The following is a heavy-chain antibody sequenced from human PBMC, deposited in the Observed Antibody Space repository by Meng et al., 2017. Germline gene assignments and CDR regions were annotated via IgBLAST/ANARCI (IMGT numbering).Heavy chain of an antibody. J-gene: IGHJ1*01. CDR3: ARGLRSSSWYGGYFQH. CDR2: INHSGST. V-gene: IGHV4-34*01. CDR1: GGSFRGYY. D-gene: IGHD6-13*01. Sequence: VHVQQWGAGLLKPSETLYLTVAVYGGSFRGYYWSWIRQPPGKGLEWIGEINHSGSTNYNPSLKSRVTISVDTSKNQFSLKLSSVTAADTAVYYCARGLRSSSWYGGYFQHWGQGTLVTASS.